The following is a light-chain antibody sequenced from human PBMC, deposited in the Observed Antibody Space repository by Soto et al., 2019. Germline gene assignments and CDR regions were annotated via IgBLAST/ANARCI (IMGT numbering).Light chain of an antibody. CDR2: EVS. V-gene: IGLV2-14*01. CDR3: SSYTSSNTLV. CDR1: SSDVGGYNY. Sequence: QSALTQPASVSGSPGQSITISCAGTSSDVGGYNYVSWYQQHPGKAPKLMIYEVSNRPSGVSNRFSGSKSGHTASLTISGLQAEDEAAYYCSSYTSSNTLVFGGGTKLTVL. J-gene: IGLJ3*02.